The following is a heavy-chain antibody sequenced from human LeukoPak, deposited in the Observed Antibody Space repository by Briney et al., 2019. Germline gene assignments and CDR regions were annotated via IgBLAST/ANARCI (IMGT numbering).Heavy chain of an antibody. CDR3: ASSLITMIVVPRWEAFDI. Sequence: SETLSLTCAVYGGSFSGYYWSWIRQPPGKGLEWIGEINHSGSTNYNPSLKSRVTISVDTSKNQFSLKLSSVTAADTAVYYCASSLITMIVVPRWEAFDIWGQGTMVTVSS. CDR1: GGSFSGYY. D-gene: IGHD3-22*01. J-gene: IGHJ3*02. CDR2: INHSGST. V-gene: IGHV4-34*01.